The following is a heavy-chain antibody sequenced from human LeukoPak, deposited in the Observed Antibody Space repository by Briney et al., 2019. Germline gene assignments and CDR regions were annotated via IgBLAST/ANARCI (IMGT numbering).Heavy chain of an antibody. V-gene: IGHV1-69*13. Sequence: SVEVCCKASGGTFSSYAIRWVRQAPGQGLEWMGVIITIFGTANYAQTFKVRVAVTAAESTSTAYMEQSSLRSEDTAVYYCARATQYPDAFDIWGQGTMVTVSS. CDR3: ARATQYPDAFDI. CDR2: IITIFGTA. CDR1: GGTFSSYA. D-gene: IGHD2-2*01. J-gene: IGHJ3*02.